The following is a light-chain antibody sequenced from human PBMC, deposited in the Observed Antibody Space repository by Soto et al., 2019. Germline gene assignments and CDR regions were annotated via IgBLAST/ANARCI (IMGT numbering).Light chain of an antibody. CDR2: EVS. Sequence: QSALTQPPSASGSPGQSVTISCTGTSSDLGGYNYVSWYQHHPGKAPKLMIYEVSKRPSGVPDRFSGSKSGTSASLAITGLQAEDEADYYCQSYDNSLSGPVVFGGGTKLTVL. V-gene: IGLV2-8*01. J-gene: IGLJ3*02. CDR1: SSDLGGYNY. CDR3: QSYDNSLSGPVV.